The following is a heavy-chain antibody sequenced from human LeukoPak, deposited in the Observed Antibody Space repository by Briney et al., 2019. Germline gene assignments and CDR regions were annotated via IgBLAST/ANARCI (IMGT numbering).Heavy chain of an antibody. CDR3: ARGILDYYDSSGQISYYFDY. CDR2: IYYSGST. J-gene: IGHJ4*02. CDR1: GGSISSYY. Sequence: SETLSLTCTVSGGSISSYYWSWIRQPPGKGLEWIGDIYYSGSTNYNPSLKSRVTISVDTSKNQFSLKLSSVTAADTAVYYCARGILDYYDSSGQISYYFDYWGQGTLVTVSS. V-gene: IGHV4-59*01. D-gene: IGHD3-22*01.